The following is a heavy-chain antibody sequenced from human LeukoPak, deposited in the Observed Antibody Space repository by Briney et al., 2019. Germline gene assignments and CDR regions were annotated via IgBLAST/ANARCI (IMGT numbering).Heavy chain of an antibody. J-gene: IGHJ4*02. D-gene: IGHD3-9*01. CDR3: AREFHDILTGYPYFDY. V-gene: IGHV1-69*05. CDR1: GGTFSSYA. Sequence: SVKVSCKASGGTFSSYAISWVRQAPGQGLEWMGRIIPIFGTANYAQKFQGRVTITTDESTSTAYMELSSLRSEDTAVYYCAREFHDILTGYPYFDYWGQGTLVTVSS. CDR2: IIPIFGTA.